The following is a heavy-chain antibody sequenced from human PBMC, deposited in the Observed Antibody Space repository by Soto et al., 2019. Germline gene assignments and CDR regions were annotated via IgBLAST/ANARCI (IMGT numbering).Heavy chain of an antibody. J-gene: IGHJ6*03. Sequence: SGPTLVKPTQTLTLTCTFSGFSLSTSGMCVSWIRQPPGKALEWLARIDWDDDKYYSTSLKTRLTNSKETSKNQVVLTMTNMDPVDTATYYCARIRLAAAGKGDYYMDVWGKGTTVTVSS. V-gene: IGHV2-70*11. D-gene: IGHD6-13*01. CDR1: GFSLSTSGMC. CDR3: ARIRLAAAGKGDYYMDV. CDR2: IDWDDDK.